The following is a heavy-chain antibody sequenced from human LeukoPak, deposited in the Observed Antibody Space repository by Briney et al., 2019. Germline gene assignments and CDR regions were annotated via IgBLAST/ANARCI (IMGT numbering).Heavy chain of an antibody. V-gene: IGHV3-49*04. CDR2: IRSKAYGGTT. J-gene: IGHJ4*02. CDR3: TRQSHGSGSYYIDY. CDR1: GFTFGDYA. Sequence: GGSLRLPCTASGFTFGDYAMSWVRQAPGKGLEWVGFIRSKAYGGTTEYAASVKGRFTISRDDSKSIAYLQMNSLKTEDTAVYYCTRQSHGSGSYYIDYWGQGTLVTVSS. D-gene: IGHD3-10*01.